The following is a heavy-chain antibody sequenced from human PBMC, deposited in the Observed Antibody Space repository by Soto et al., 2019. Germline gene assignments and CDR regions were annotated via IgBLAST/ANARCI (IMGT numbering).Heavy chain of an antibody. CDR2: IHPSGGGT. J-gene: IGHJ4*02. D-gene: IGHD6-13*01. CDR3: ARDLYSSSWHNIDY. Sequence: GASVKVSCKPSGYTFNTYYLHWVRQALGQALEWMGVIHPSGGGTTYAQKFLGRVTVTRDTSTTTVFMELSSLRSDDTAVYYCARDLYSSSWHNIDYWGQGTLVTVSS. V-gene: IGHV1-46*02. CDR1: GYTFNTYY.